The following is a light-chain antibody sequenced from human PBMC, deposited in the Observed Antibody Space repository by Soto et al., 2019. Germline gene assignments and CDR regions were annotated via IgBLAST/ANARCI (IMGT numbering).Light chain of an antibody. V-gene: IGKV1-39*01. CDR1: QSIGSY. Sequence: SPSSLSASVGDRVTITCRASQSIGSYLNWYQQAPGRAPKFLISAASSLQSGVPSRFSGSGSGTDFSLTISSLQPEDFATYFCQQSYYTPLTFGGGTKVDIK. CDR3: QQSYYTPLT. CDR2: AAS. J-gene: IGKJ4*01.